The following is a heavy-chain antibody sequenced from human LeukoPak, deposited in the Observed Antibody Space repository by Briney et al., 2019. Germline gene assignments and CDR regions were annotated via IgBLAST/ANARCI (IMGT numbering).Heavy chain of an antibody. CDR2: TSKDGSDT. J-gene: IGHJ4*02. CDR3: ARGGYSGSYYRFS. V-gene: IGHV3-74*01. D-gene: IGHD6-25*01. Sequence: GGSLRLSCVASGFTFTNYAISWVRQAPGKGPEWLSRTSKDGSDTFYADAAKGRFTASRDNAKNTVYLQVTNVRPEDTALYHCARGGYSGSYYRFSWGQGTLVTVAS. CDR1: GFTFTNYA.